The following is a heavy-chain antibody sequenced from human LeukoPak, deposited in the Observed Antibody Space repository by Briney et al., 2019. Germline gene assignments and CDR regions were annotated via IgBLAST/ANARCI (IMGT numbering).Heavy chain of an antibody. D-gene: IGHD2-21*01. CDR2: IYTSGST. CDR3: ARDPNSAL. Sequence: PSETLSLTCTVSGGPISSSYWSWIPQPARQGLEWIGRIYTSGSTNYNYNPSLKSRATMSVDTSKNQLSLKLSSVTAADTAVYYCARDPNSALWGQGTLVTVSS. J-gene: IGHJ4*02. V-gene: IGHV4-4*07. CDR1: GGPISSSY.